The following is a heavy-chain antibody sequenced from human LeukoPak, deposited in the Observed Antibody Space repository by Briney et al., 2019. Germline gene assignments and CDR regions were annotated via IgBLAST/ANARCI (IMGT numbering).Heavy chain of an antibody. CDR3: AREYSYGAFYYYYGMDV. CDR1: GFTFSSYG. J-gene: IGHJ6*02. D-gene: IGHD5-18*01. V-gene: IGHV3-33*01. Sequence: GGSLRLSCAASGFTFSSYGMHWVRQAPGKGLEWVAVIWYDGSNKYYADSVKGRFTISRDNPKNTLYLQMNSLRAEDTAVYYCAREYSYGAFYYYYGMDVWGQGTTVTVSS. CDR2: IWYDGSNK.